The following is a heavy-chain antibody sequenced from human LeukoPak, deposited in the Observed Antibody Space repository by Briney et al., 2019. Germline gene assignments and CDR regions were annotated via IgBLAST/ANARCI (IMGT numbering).Heavy chain of an antibody. Sequence: ASETLSLTCTVSGGSISSGSYYWSWIRQPAGKGLEWIGRTYTSGSTNYNPSLKSRVTISVDTSKNQFSLKLSSVTAADTAVYYCARRLVRWLQFSGSGAGINYWGQGTLVTVSS. V-gene: IGHV4-61*02. D-gene: IGHD5-24*01. CDR1: GGSISSGSYY. CDR2: TYTSGST. J-gene: IGHJ4*02. CDR3: ARRLVRWLQFSGSGAGINY.